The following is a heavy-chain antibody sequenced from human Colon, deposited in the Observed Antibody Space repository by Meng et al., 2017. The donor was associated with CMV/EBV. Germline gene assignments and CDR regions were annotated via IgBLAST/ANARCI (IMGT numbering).Heavy chain of an antibody. CDR2: ISTSGTNI. Sequence: GESLKISRATSGFTFSSYTMHWVRQAPGKGLEWVSSISTSGTNIYYADSVKGRFTVSRDDATDSLYLQLNSLRAEDTALYYCARDKGFLGGTFDYWGQGTLVTVSS. CDR1: GFTFSSYT. J-gene: IGHJ4*02. V-gene: IGHV3-21*01. D-gene: IGHD3-10*01. CDR3: ARDKGFLGGTFDY.